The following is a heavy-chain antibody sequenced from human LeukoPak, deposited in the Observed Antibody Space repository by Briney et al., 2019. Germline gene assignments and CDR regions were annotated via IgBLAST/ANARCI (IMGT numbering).Heavy chain of an antibody. Sequence: PGGSLRLSCVASGFTFSSYAMAWVRQAPGKGLEWVSAISDSGANTFYADSVRGRFTVSRDNSKNTLYLQMNSLRAEDTAVYYCAKDTGSFDYWGQGTLVTVSS. CDR3: AKDTGSFDY. D-gene: IGHD1-26*01. CDR1: GFTFSSYA. J-gene: IGHJ4*02. CDR2: ISDSGANT. V-gene: IGHV3-23*01.